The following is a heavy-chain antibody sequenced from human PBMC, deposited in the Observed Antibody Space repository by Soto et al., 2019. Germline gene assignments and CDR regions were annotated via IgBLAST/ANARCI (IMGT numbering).Heavy chain of an antibody. J-gene: IGHJ4*02. Sequence: GGSLRLSCAASGFTFSSYAMSWVRQAPGKGLEWVSAISGSGGSTYYADSVKGRFTISRDNSKNTLYLQMNSLRAEDTAVYYCAKFPRIVVVPAAIDYWGQGTLVTVSS. CDR3: AKFPRIVVVPAAIDY. D-gene: IGHD2-2*01. CDR1: GFTFSSYA. V-gene: IGHV3-23*01. CDR2: ISGSGGST.